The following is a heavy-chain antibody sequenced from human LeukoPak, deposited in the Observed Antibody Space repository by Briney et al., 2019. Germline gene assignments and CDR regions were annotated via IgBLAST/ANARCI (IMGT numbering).Heavy chain of an antibody. CDR2: IRYDGSNK. CDR1: GFTFSSYG. CDR3: AKDSRDSSGWHILDY. V-gene: IGHV3-30*02. Sequence: GGSLRLSCAASGFTFSSYGMHWVRQAPGKGLEWVAFIRYDGSNKYYADSVEGRFTISRDNSKNTLYLQMNSLRAEDTAVYYCAKDSRDSSGWHILDYWGQGTLVTVSS. J-gene: IGHJ4*02. D-gene: IGHD6-19*01.